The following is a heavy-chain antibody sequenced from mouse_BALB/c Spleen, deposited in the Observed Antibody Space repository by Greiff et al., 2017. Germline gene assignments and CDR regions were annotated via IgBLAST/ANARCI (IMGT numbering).Heavy chain of an antibody. CDR3: ARSGGGNSWFAY. D-gene: IGHD2-1*01. V-gene: IGHV14-4*02. Sequence: DVKLVESGAELVRSGASVKLSCTASGFNIKDYYMHWVKQRPEQGLEWIGWIDPENGDTEYAPKFQGKATMTADTSSNTAYLQLSSLTSEDTAVYYCARSGGGNSWFAYWGQGTLVTVSA. CDR2: IDPENGDT. J-gene: IGHJ3*01. CDR1: GFNIKDYY.